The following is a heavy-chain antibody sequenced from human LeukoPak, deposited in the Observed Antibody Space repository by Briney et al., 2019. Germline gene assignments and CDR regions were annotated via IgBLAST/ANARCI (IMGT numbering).Heavy chain of an antibody. CDR2: INTYSGNT. V-gene: IGHV1-18*01. Sequence: ASVKVSCKASGYTFTSYGISWVRQAPGQGLEWMGWINTYSGNTNYAQSFQGRVSMTTDTSTSTAYMELRSLRSDDTAVYYCARDLREPLAYWGQGTLVTVSS. CDR3: ARDLREPLAY. D-gene: IGHD1-26*01. J-gene: IGHJ4*02. CDR1: GYTFTSYG.